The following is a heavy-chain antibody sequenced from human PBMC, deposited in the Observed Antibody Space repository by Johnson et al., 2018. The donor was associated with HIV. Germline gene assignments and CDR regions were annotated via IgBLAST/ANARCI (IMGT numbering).Heavy chain of an antibody. J-gene: IGHJ3*02. CDR1: GFTFSTYG. Sequence: VQLVESGGGVVQPGTSLRLSCAASGFTFSTYGMHWVRQAPGKGLEWVAFIVYDGSKKYYADSVKGRFTISRDNSKNTLYLQMNSLRAEDTAVYYCARGGYYYDSYDAFDIWGQGTMVTVSS. CDR3: ARGGYYYDSYDAFDI. D-gene: IGHD3-22*01. CDR2: IVYDGSKK. V-gene: IGHV3-30*03.